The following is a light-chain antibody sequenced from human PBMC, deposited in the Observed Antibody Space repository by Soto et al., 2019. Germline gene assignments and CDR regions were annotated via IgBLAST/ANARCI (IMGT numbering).Light chain of an antibody. Sequence: QSALTQPASVSGSPGQSITISCTGTSSDIGGYNYVSWYQQHPGKVPKLIIFEVTTRPSGVSNRFSGSKSGNTASLTISGLQADDEADYYCSSHTISSALQVFGTGTKVTVL. CDR3: SSHTISSALQV. CDR1: SSDIGGYNY. CDR2: EVT. V-gene: IGLV2-14*01. J-gene: IGLJ1*01.